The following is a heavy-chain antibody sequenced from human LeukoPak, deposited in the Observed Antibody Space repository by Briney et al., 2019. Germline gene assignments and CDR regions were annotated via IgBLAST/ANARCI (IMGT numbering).Heavy chain of an antibody. Sequence: KPGGSLRLSCAASEFTFSSYWMSWVRQAPGKGLEWVANIKQDGSEKYYVDSVKGRFTISRDNAKNSLYLQMNSLRAEDTAVYYCARDFCGDYALSAFDIWGQGTMVTVSS. CDR1: EFTFSSYW. CDR3: ARDFCGDYALSAFDI. V-gene: IGHV3-7*01. D-gene: IGHD4-17*01. J-gene: IGHJ3*02. CDR2: IKQDGSEK.